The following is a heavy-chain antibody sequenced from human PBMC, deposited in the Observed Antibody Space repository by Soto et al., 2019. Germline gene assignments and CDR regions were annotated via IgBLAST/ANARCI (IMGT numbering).Heavy chain of an antibody. J-gene: IGHJ5*02. D-gene: IGHD6-19*01. CDR3: AKPVIAVAGTYNWFDP. CDR1: GFTFSSYG. Sequence: SGFTFSSYGMHWIRQAPGKGLEWVSYISSSGSTIYYADSVKGRFTISRDNAKNSLYLQMNSLRAEDTAVYYCAKPVIAVAGTYNWFDPWGQGTPVTVSS. V-gene: IGHV3-48*04. CDR2: ISSSGSTI.